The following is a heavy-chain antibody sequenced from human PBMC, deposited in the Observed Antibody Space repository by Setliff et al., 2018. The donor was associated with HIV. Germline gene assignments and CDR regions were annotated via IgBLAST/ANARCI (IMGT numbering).Heavy chain of an antibody. J-gene: IGHJ6*03. Sequence: LSLTCAVYGGSFREYYWSWIRQSPGKGLEWIGEINHSGSTHYNPPLKSRATISVDTSKNQFSLRLNSVTAADTAVYYCLRGATLLPGYSDRWEYFYMDVWGKGTTVTVSS. CDR3: LRGATLLPGYSDRWEYFYMDV. D-gene: IGHD5-12*01. CDR2: INHSGST. V-gene: IGHV4-34*01. CDR1: GGSFREYY.